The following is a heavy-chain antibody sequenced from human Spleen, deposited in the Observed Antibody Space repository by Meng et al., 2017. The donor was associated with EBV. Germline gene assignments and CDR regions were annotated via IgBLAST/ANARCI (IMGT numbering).Heavy chain of an antibody. CDR2: FYYSMTT. CDR1: GGSIRSSSDF. D-gene: IGHD1-1*01. Sequence: LRREQVPCLIKPSGTLSLPCAVPGGSIRSSSDFWACIPHPPGKGLEWIGIFYYSMTTYYNPSLKSRIAISVDTSKNQLSLKLSSVTAADTAVYFCARNSDWNDFDSWGQGTLVTVSS. V-gene: IGHV4-39*01. J-gene: IGHJ4*02. CDR3: ARNSDWNDFDS.